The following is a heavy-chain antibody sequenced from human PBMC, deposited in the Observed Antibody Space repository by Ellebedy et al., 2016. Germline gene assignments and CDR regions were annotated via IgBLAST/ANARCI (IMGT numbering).Heavy chain of an antibody. Sequence: SETLSLTCTVSGGSISSSRYYWGWIRQPPGKGLEWIGSISYSGKTYYNPSLKSRVTISVDPSKNLLPLKVTSVTAPDTAVYYCARPGSTSGWYYFNYWGQGTLVTVSS. D-gene: IGHD6-19*01. CDR1: GGSISSSRYY. J-gene: IGHJ4*02. CDR3: ARPGSTSGWYYFNY. V-gene: IGHV4-39*01. CDR2: ISYSGKT.